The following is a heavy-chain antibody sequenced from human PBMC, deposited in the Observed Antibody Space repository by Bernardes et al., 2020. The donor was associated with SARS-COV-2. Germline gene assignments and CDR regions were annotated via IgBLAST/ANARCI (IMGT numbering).Heavy chain of an antibody. CDR3: GRAIGDSGYDWRSGDYYYYGMDV. D-gene: IGHD5-12*01. CDR2: IKQGGSAN. CDR1: GFTFSSYW. Sequence: GGSLRLSCAASGFTFSSYWMSWVRQAPGKGLEWVANIKQGGSANYYVYSVKGRFTISRDNAKNSLYLQMNSMRAEDTAGYYCGRAIGDSGYDWRSGDYYYYGMDVWGQGTTVTVSS. J-gene: IGHJ6*02. V-gene: IGHV3-7*01.